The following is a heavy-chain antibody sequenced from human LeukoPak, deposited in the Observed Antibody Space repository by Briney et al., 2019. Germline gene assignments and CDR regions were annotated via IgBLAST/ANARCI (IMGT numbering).Heavy chain of an antibody. Sequence: PSETLSLTCTVSGYSISSGYYWGWIRQPPGKGLEWIGSIYHSGSTYYNPSLKSRVTISVDTSKSQFSLKLSSVTAADTAVYYCASTITVTTDYWGQGTLVTVSS. CDR2: IYHSGST. CDR3: ASTITVTTDY. J-gene: IGHJ4*02. D-gene: IGHD4-17*01. V-gene: IGHV4-38-2*02. CDR1: GYSISSGYY.